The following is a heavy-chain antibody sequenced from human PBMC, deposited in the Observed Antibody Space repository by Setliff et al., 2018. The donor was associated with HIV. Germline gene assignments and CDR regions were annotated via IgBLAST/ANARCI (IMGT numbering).Heavy chain of an antibody. CDR2: IFSSGST. CDR3: AGRIDNSGTFPDKNWFDT. D-gene: IGHD3-10*01. Sequence: SETLSLTCTVSGGSISSYCWNWIRQSPGRGLERIGFIFSSGSTKYSPSLQSRVTMSIDTSKNQFSLKLTSVTAADTAVYYCAGRIDNSGTFPDKNWFDTWGQGGLVTVSS. CDR1: GGSISSYC. V-gene: IGHV4-4*09. J-gene: IGHJ5*02.